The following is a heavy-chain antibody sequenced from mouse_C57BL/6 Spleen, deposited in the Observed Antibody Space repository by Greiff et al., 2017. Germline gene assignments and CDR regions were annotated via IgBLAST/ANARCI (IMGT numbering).Heavy chain of an antibody. J-gene: IGHJ3*01. D-gene: IGHD1-1*01. Sequence: EVQLQESGGGLVKPGGSLKLSCAASGFTFSDYGMHWVRQAPEKGLEWVAYISSGCSTIYYADTVKGRFTISRDNAKNTLFLQMTSLRSEDAAMYYCARPITTVVSRSWFADGGQGTLVTVSA. CDR1: GFTFSDYG. V-gene: IGHV5-17*01. CDR3: ARPITTVVSRSWFAD. CDR2: ISSGCSTI.